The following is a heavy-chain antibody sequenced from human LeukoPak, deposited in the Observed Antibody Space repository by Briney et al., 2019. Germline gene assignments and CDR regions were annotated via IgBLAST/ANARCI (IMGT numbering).Heavy chain of an antibody. Sequence: ASVKVSCKTSGYRFTAYPLHWVRQAPGQGLEWLGWMNPHSGETNNAQKLQGRVTMTRDTSISVAYMELSSLRSDDMAVYFCARGMDAEAFQNWGQATLVIVSS. CDR3: ARGMDAEAFQN. CDR1: GYRFTAYP. D-gene: IGHD2-2*03. CDR2: MNPHSGET. V-gene: IGHV1-2*02. J-gene: IGHJ1*01.